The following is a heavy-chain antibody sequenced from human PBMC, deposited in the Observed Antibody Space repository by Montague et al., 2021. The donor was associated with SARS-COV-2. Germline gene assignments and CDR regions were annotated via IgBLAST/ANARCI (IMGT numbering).Heavy chain of an antibody. V-gene: IGHV4-34*01. D-gene: IGHD3-22*01. CDR1: GGSFSDYY. CDR2: INHSGST. Sequence: SETLSLTCAVCGGSFSDYYWSWIRQPPGKGLEWIGEINHSGSTNYNPSLRSRVTISVDTSKNQFSLKLSAVTAADTAVYYCARGAPTISMILVVMTGAGWYFDLWGRGTLVTVSS. J-gene: IGHJ2*01. CDR3: ARGAPTISMILVVMTGAGWYFDL.